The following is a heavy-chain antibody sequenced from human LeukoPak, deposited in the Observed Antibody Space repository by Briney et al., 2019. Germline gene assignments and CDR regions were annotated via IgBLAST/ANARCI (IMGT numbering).Heavy chain of an antibody. CDR3: ARDFAQVLLWFGEETKKSLHSDY. V-gene: IGHV1-2*02. J-gene: IGHJ4*02. D-gene: IGHD3-10*01. CDR1: GYTFTDYY. Sequence: ASVKVSCKASGYTFTDYYIHWVRQAPGQGLEWMGWINPNSGGTNYAQKFQGRVTMTRDTSISTAYMELSRLRSDDTAVYYCARDFAQVLLWFGEETKKSLHSDYWGQGTLVTVSS. CDR2: INPNSGGT.